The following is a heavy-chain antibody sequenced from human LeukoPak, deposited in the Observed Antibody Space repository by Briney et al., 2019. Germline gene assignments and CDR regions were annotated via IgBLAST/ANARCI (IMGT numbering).Heavy chain of an antibody. J-gene: IGHJ4*02. CDR3: AKGDYYDSSGPWPFY. V-gene: IGHV3-30*02. CDR1: GFTFSSYG. Sequence: PGGSLRLSCAASGFTFSSYGMHWVRQAPGKGLEWVAFIRYDGSNKYCADSVRGRFTISRDNSKNTLYLQMNSLRAEDTAVYYCAKGDYYDSSGPWPFYWGQGTLVTVSS. CDR2: IRYDGSNK. D-gene: IGHD3-22*01.